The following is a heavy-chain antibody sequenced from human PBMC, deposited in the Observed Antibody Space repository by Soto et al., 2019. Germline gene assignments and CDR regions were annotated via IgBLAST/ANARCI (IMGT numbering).Heavy chain of an antibody. Sequence: SETLSLTCTVSGGSASSGSYYWSWIRQPPGQGLERIGYIYYSGSTNYNPSLKSRVSISVDTSKNQFSLKLSSVTAADAAGYHCARALRSNYRDRCAYYYDYYARDVWGQGTTITVSS. CDR3: ARALRSNYRDRCAYYYDYYARDV. V-gene: IGHV4-61*01. CDR1: GGSASSGSYY. J-gene: IGHJ6*02. D-gene: IGHD4-4*01. CDR2: IYYSGST.